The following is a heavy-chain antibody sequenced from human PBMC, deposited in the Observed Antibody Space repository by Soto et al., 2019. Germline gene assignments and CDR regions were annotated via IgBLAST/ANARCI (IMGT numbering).Heavy chain of an antibody. Sequence: QVQLQESGPGLVKPSGTLSLTCAISGGSISSNEWWSWVRQPPGKGLEWIGEIYDTVTTNYNPSPKRRVTISIDKSKTQFSLKLTSPTAADTAVYYCARAVPFCLGPWGQGTLVTVSS. V-gene: IGHV4-4*02. CDR1: GGSISSNEW. J-gene: IGHJ5*02. CDR2: IYDTVTT. D-gene: IGHD3-16*01. CDR3: ARAVPFCLGP.